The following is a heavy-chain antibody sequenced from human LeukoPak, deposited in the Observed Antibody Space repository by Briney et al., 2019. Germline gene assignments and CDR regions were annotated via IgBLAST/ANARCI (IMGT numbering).Heavy chain of an antibody. CDR3: ARDRYGSGSYYNIPSFDY. CDR1: GFTVSNNH. D-gene: IGHD3-10*01. CDR2: IFSGGST. V-gene: IGHV3-53*01. Sequence: PGGSLRLSCAASGFTVSNNHMIWVRQAPGKGLEWVSVIFSGGSTYYADSVKGRFTISRDISKNTLSLQMNSLRADDTAVYYCARDRYGSGSYYNIPSFDYWGQGTLVTVSS. J-gene: IGHJ4*02.